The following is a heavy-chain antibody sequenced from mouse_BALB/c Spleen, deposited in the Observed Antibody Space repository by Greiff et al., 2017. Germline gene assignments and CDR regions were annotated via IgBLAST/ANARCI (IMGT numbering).Heavy chain of an antibody. CDR3: ARKTYGNYYFDY. J-gene: IGHJ2*01. CDR2: INPNNGGT. V-gene: IGHV1-18*01. D-gene: IGHD2-10*02. CDR1: GYTFTDYN. Sequence: VQLQQSGPELVKPGASVKIPCKASGYTFTDYNMDWVKQSHGKSLEWIGDINPNNGGTIYNQKFKGKATLTVDKSSSTAYMELRSLTSEDTAVYYCARKTYGNYYFDYWGQGTTLTVSS.